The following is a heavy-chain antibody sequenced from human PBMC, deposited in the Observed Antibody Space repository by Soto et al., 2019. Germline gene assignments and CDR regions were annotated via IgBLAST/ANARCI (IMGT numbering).Heavy chain of an antibody. V-gene: IGHV3-73*01. CDR2: IRSKANSYAT. Sequence: EVQLVESGGGLVQPGGSLKLSCAASGFTFSGSAMHWVRQASGKGLEWVGRIRSKANSYATAYAASLKGRFTISRDDSKNTAYLEMNSLKTEDTAVYYCTTGYCSGGSCLYYFDYWGQGTLVTVSS. CDR1: GFTFSGSA. CDR3: TTGYCSGGSCLYYFDY. D-gene: IGHD2-15*01. J-gene: IGHJ4*02.